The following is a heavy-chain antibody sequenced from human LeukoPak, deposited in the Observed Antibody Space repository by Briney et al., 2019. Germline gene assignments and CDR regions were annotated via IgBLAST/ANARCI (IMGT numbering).Heavy chain of an antibody. CDR2: ISSSSSTI. V-gene: IGHV3-48*01. J-gene: IGHJ4*02. CDR3: ARETYYYGSGTLWEVYFDY. D-gene: IGHD3-10*01. CDR1: GFTFSSYS. Sequence: GGSLRLSCAASGFTFSSYSMNWVRQAPGKGLEWVSYISSSSSTIYYADSVKGRFTISRDNAKNSLYLQMSSLRAEDTAVYYCARETYYYGSGTLWEVYFDYWGQGTLVTVSS.